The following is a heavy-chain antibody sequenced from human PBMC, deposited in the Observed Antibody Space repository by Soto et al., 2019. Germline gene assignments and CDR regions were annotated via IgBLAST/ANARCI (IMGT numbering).Heavy chain of an antibody. CDR2: ISSSSSYT. Sequence: GGSLRLSCAASGFTFRDYYMSWIRQAPGKGLEWVSYISSSSSYTNYADSVKGRFTISRDNAKNSLYLQMNSLGAEDTAVYYCARGTSYYYGSGSLEYFQHWGQGTLGTVSS. D-gene: IGHD3-10*01. J-gene: IGHJ1*01. CDR1: GFTFRDYY. V-gene: IGHV3-11*06. CDR3: ARGTSYYYGSGSLEYFQH.